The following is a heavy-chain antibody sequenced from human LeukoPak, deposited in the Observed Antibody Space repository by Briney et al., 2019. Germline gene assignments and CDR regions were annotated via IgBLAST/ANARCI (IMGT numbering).Heavy chain of an antibody. D-gene: IGHD3-16*01. Sequence: ASVKVSCKASGGTFSSYAISWVRQAPGQGLEWMGRIIPIFGTANYAQKFQGRVTITTDESTSTAYMELSSLRSEDTAVYYCARETWGSCRGGAFDIWGQGTMVTVSS. V-gene: IGHV1-69*05. CDR2: IIPIFGTA. CDR3: ARETWGSCRGGAFDI. J-gene: IGHJ3*02. CDR1: GGTFSSYA.